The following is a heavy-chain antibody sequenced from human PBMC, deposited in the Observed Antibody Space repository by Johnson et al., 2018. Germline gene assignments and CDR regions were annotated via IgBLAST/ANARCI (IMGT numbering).Heavy chain of an antibody. V-gene: IGHV3-21*01. CDR2: ISSTSNYI. J-gene: IGHJ6*03. D-gene: IGHD3-9*01. CDR3: AKDLMTLRYYYYMDV. Sequence: EVQLVESGGGLVKPGGSLRLSCAASGFTFSSYSMNWVRQAPGKGLEWVSSISSTSNYIYYADSLQGRFTISRDNAKNSLYLQMNSLRAEDTAVYYCAKDLMTLRYYYYMDVWGKGTTVTVSS. CDR1: GFTFSSYS.